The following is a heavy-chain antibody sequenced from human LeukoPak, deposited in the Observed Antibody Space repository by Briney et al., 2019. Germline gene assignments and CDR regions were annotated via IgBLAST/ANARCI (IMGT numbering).Heavy chain of an antibody. Sequence: SETLSLTCTVSGGSISSGSYYWGWIRQPPGKGLEWIGSIYYSGSTYYNPSLKSRVTISVDTSKNQFSLKLSSVTAADTAVYYCARHDNYYLSPFDYWGQGTLVTVSS. V-gene: IGHV4-39*01. CDR1: GGSISSGSYY. J-gene: IGHJ4*02. CDR3: ARHDNYYLSPFDY. D-gene: IGHD3-22*01. CDR2: IYYSGST.